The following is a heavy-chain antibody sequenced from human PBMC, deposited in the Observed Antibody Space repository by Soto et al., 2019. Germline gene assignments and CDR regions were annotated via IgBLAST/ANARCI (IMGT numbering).Heavy chain of an antibody. Sequence: PSETLSLTSAVYGGSFSVYVGGWIRPTPGKRLEWIGEINHSGSNNYNPSLKSRVTISVDKSKSQFSLKLSSVTAADTAVYYCAAREKGSYCSGGSCSYYYYYMDVWGKGTTVTVSS. CDR2: INHSGSN. V-gene: IGHV4-34*01. J-gene: IGHJ6*03. CDR1: GGSFSVYV. D-gene: IGHD2-15*01. CDR3: AAREKGSYCSGGSCSYYYYYMDV.